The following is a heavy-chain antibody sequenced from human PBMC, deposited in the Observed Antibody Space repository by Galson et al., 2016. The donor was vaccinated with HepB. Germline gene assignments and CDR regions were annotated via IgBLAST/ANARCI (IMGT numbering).Heavy chain of an antibody. V-gene: IGHV3-30-3*01. CDR3: ARDKSFYYYGMDV. CDR2: ISYHGSDK. J-gene: IGHJ6*02. CDR1: GFAFSGSA. Sequence: SLRLSCAASGFAFSGSAMHWVRQAPGKGLEWVAAISYHGSDKYYADSVKDRVTISRDNSNNTLYLQMTSLSPEDTAVYYCARDKSFYYYGMDVWGQGTTVTVSS.